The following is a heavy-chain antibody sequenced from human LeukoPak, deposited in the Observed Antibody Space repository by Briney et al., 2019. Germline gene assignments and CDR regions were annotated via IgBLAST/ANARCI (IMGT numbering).Heavy chain of an antibody. CDR3: SRAPFYCSNTRGSFDP. Sequence: SETLSLTCTVPGGSISNYYWSWIRQPPGKGLEWIGYISYSGNTNYNPSLKRRVTISLDTSNNQFSLKLSSVTAADTAVYFCSRAPFYCSNTRGSFDPWGQGTLVTVSS. J-gene: IGHJ5*02. V-gene: IGHV4-59*01. CDR2: ISYSGNT. CDR1: GGSISNYY. D-gene: IGHD2/OR15-2a*01.